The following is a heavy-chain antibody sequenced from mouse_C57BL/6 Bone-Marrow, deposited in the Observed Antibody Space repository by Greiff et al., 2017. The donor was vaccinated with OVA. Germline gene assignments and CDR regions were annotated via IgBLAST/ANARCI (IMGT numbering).Heavy chain of an antibody. V-gene: IGHV1-15*01. D-gene: IGHD1-1*01. Sequence: QVQLKESGAELVRPGASVTLSCKASGYTFTDYEMHWVKQTPVHGLEWIGAIDPETGGTAYNQKFKGKAILTADKSSSTAYMELRSLTSEDSAVYYCTRWGLLRRSFDYWGQGTTLTVSS. CDR3: TRWGLLRRSFDY. J-gene: IGHJ2*01. CDR1: GYTFTDYE. CDR2: IDPETGGT.